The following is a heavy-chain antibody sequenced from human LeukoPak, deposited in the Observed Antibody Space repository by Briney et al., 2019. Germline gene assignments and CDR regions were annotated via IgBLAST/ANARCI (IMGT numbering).Heavy chain of an antibody. J-gene: IGHJ4*02. Sequence: GGSLRLSCAASGFTFSSYAMSWVRQAPGKGLEWVSAISGSGGSTYYADSVKGRFTISRDNSKNTLYLQMNSLRAEDTAVYYCAKDRSGYNYPYYFDYWGQGTLVTVSS. D-gene: IGHD5-12*01. V-gene: IGHV3-23*01. CDR3: AKDRSGYNYPYYFDY. CDR2: ISGSGGST. CDR1: GFTFSSYA.